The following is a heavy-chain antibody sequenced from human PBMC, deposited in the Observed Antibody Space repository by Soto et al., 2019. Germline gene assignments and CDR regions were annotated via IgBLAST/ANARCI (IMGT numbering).Heavy chain of an antibody. J-gene: IGHJ4*02. Sequence: EVQLVESGGDLVQPGGSLRLSCAASGFTFSTYSMNWVRQAPGKGLEWVSSISSSSNIYYADSVKGRFTISRDNVQNSLYLQMHSLRAEDTAVYYCARERGSAWTFDYWGQGTLVTVSS. CDR3: ARERGSAWTFDY. V-gene: IGHV3-48*01. CDR1: GFTFSTYS. CDR2: ISSSSNI. D-gene: IGHD6-19*01.